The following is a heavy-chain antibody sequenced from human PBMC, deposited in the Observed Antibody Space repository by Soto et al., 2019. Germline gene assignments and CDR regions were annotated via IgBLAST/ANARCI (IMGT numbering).Heavy chain of an antibody. CDR2: IYWDEDK. J-gene: IGHJ4*02. Sequence: QITLKESGPTLVKPTQTLTLTCTFSGFSLSTRGVAVGWFRQPPGKPREWLALIYWDEDKWYSPSLNSRLTITDDTSKNQVVLTMTNMDTVDTATYCCAHRPRGYAYYFDYWGQGTLVTVSS. D-gene: IGHD5-12*01. V-gene: IGHV2-5*02. CDR3: AHRPRGYAYYFDY. CDR1: GFSLSTRGVA.